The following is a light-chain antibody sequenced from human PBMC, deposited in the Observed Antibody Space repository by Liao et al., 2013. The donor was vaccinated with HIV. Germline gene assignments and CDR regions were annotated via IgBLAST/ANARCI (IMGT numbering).Light chain of an antibody. Sequence: SYELTQPPSVSVAPGKTANITCGGNNIGSKSVHWYQQRPGQAPILVIYYDSDRPSGIPERFSGFNSGNTATLTISRVEAGDEADYYCQVWDSSSDHRGVFGGGTKLTVL. V-gene: IGLV3-21*04. CDR3: QVWDSSSDHRGV. CDR1: NIGSKS. CDR2: YDS. J-gene: IGLJ3*02.